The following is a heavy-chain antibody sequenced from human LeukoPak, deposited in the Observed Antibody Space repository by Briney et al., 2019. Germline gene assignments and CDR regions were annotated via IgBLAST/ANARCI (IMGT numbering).Heavy chain of an antibody. CDR2: ISSSSNSI. J-gene: IGHJ4*02. CDR3: ARGPSCSSTSCYTTGLFDY. V-gene: IGHV3-21*01. Sequence: PGGSLRLSCTASGFTFSIYSMNWVRQAPGKGLELVSSISSSSNSIYYADSVKGQFTISGDNAKNSLYLQMNSLRAEDTAVYYCARGPSCSSTSCYTTGLFDYWGQGTLVTVSS. CDR1: GFTFSIYS. D-gene: IGHD2-2*01.